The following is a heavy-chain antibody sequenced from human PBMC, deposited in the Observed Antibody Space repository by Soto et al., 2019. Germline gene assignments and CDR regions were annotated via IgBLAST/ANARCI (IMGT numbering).Heavy chain of an antibody. CDR2: IYSTGAT. V-gene: IGHV4-4*07. D-gene: IGHD6-6*01. Sequence: SETLSLTCTVSGGSISGHYWSWIRQTAGKGLEWIGRIYSTGATNYNPSLSSRASMSIDTSKNQISLKLTSVTAADTSVYYCARGSFSSSSSWFDPWGRGTLVTVSS. J-gene: IGHJ5*02. CDR3: ARGSFSSSSSWFDP. CDR1: GGSISGHY.